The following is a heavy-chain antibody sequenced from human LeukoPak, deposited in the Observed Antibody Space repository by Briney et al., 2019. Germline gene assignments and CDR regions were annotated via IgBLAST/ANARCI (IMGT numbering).Heavy chain of an antibody. Sequence: SETLSLACTVSGGSISSSSYYWGWIRQPPGKGLEWIGSIYYSGSTYYNPSLKSRVTISVDTSKNQLSLKLSSVTAADTAVYYCASSDSSGYYPLDYWGQGTLVTVSS. D-gene: IGHD3-22*01. CDR1: GGSISSSSYY. CDR3: ASSDSSGYYPLDY. J-gene: IGHJ4*02. V-gene: IGHV4-39*01. CDR2: IYYSGST.